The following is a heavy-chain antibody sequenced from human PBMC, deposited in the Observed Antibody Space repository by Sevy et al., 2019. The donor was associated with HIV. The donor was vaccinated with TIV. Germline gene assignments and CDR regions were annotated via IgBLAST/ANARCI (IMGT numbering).Heavy chain of an antibody. J-gene: IGHJ6*02. D-gene: IGHD3-3*01. CDR1: GFTLSSYG. Sequence: GESLKISCAASGFTLSSYGMHWVRQAPGKGLEWVAVIRYDGSNKYYADSVKGRFTISRDNSKNTLYLQMNSPRAEDTAVYYCARDRLGITISAEWGGGMDVWGQGTTVTVSS. V-gene: IGHV3-33*01. CDR2: IRYDGSNK. CDR3: ARDRLGITISAEWGGGMDV.